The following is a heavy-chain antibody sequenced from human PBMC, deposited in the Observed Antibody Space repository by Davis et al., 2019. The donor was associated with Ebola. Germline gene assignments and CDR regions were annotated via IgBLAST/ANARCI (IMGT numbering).Heavy chain of an antibody. Sequence: GESLKISCAASGFTFSSYSINWVRQAPGKGLEWVSYISSSSSTIDDEDPVKGRFTIPRDNAKNSLYLQMNSLRDDDTAVYYCASLGELVETNGYYYYYGMDVWSQGTTVTVSS. CDR2: ISSSSSTI. CDR1: GFTFSSYS. V-gene: IGHV3-48*02. D-gene: IGHD2-8*02. CDR3: ASLGELVETNGYYYYYGMDV. J-gene: IGHJ6*02.